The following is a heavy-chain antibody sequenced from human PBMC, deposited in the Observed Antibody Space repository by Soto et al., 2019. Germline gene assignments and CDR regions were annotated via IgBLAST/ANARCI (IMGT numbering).Heavy chain of an antibody. V-gene: IGHV4-31*03. Sequence: QVQLQESGPGLVKPSQTLSLTCTVSGGSISSGGYYWNWIRQHPGKGLEWIGYIYYIGSTYYNPSLXSXXTISLDTSKTQFSRTLSSLTAAATAVYYCARSVFPWGQGTLVTVSS. CDR1: GGSISSGGYY. J-gene: IGHJ5*02. CDR3: ARSVFP. CDR2: IYYIGST.